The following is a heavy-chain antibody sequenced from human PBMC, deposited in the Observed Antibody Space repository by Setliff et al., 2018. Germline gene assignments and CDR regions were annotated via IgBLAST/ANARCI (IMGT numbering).Heavy chain of an antibody. J-gene: IGHJ4*02. CDR1: GFTFSSYA. CDR3: MKKIIAGGGPPYNYFDY. D-gene: IGHD1-26*01. CDR2: ISGSGGST. Sequence: PGGSLRLSCAASGFTFSSYAMSWVRQAPGKGLEWVSAISGSGGSTYDADSVKGRFTISRDNSKNTLFLQMNSLRADDTAVYYCMKKIIAGGGPPYNYFDYWGQGTLVTVSS. V-gene: IGHV3-23*01.